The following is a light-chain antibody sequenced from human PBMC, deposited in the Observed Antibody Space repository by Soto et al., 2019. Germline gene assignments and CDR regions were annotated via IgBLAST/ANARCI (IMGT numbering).Light chain of an antibody. CDR1: QSITSY. J-gene: IGKJ2*01. CDR3: QQRYNTPYT. Sequence: DIQMTQSPSSLSASVGDRVTITCRASQSITSYLNWYQQKPGKAPKLLIYAASSLQSGVPSRFSGSGSGTDFTLTISSLQPEDFATCYCQQRYNTPYTFGQGTSLEIK. CDR2: AAS. V-gene: IGKV1-39*01.